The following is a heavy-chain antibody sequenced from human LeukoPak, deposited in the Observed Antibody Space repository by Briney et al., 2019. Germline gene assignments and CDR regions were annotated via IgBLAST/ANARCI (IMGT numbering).Heavy chain of an antibody. CDR3: ARGPWP. CDR1: RGSVKTYS. J-gene: IGHJ5*02. V-gene: IGHV4-59*08. Sequence: SETLSLTCTVSRGSVKTYSWSWVRQPPGKGLEWIGYVSYSGAANYNPSLKSRVTISVDTSKNQFSLRLSSVTAADTAVYYCARGPWPWGQGTLVTVSS. CDR2: VSYSGAA.